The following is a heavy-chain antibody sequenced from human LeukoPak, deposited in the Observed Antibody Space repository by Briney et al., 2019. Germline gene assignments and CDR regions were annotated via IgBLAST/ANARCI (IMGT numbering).Heavy chain of an antibody. Sequence: PGGSLRLSCTASGFIFSGSWMAWIRQAPGKGLEWVAIIKKDGSEKYYVDSMKGRFTISRDNAKNSLFLQMNSLRAEDRAIYYCTTDTRYSAGHWGQGTLVTVSS. J-gene: IGHJ4*02. CDR2: IKKDGSEK. CDR3: TTDTRYSAGH. V-gene: IGHV3-7*03. D-gene: IGHD1-14*01. CDR1: GFIFSGSW.